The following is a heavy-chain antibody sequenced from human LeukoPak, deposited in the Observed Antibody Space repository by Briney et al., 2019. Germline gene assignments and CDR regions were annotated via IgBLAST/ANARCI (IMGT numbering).Heavy chain of an antibody. CDR2: IYSGGST. D-gene: IGHD2-21*02. V-gene: IGHV3-66*01. J-gene: IGHJ4*02. CDR3: ARDRLEAVTDDDYFDY. CDR1: GFTVSSNY. Sequence: GGSLRLSCAASGFTVSSNYMSWVRQAPGKGLEWVSVIYSGGSTYYADSVKGRFTISRDNSKNTLYLQMNSLRAEDTGVYYCARDRLEAVTDDDYFDYWGQGTLVTVSS.